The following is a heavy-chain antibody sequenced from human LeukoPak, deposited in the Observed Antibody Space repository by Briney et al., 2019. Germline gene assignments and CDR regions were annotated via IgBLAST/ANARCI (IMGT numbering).Heavy chain of an antibody. V-gene: IGHV3-23*05. CDR1: GFTFSNYA. J-gene: IGHJ3*01. D-gene: IGHD3-16*01. CDR2: IHRNGETT. CDR3: GRDPNGDYVGAFEF. Sequence: GGSLRLSCAGSGFTFSNYALIWVRRAPGKGLEWVSGIHRNGETTYYGDSVKGRFTISRDNSKSTLYLQMNSLRVEDTAEYFCGRDPNGDYVGAFEFWGQGTKVAVSS.